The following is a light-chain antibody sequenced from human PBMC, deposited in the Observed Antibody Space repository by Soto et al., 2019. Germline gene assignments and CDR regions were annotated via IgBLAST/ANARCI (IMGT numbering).Light chain of an antibody. CDR2: EVN. Sequence: QSVLTQPASVSGSPRQSITISCTGASSDVGSYTYVSWYQQHPGKAPKLMIYEVNNRPSGVSNRFSGSKSGNTAPLTISGLQAEDEADYYCSSYTSSSTLYVFXTGTKVTVL. J-gene: IGLJ1*01. CDR1: SSDVGSYTY. CDR3: SSYTSSSTLYV. V-gene: IGLV2-14*01.